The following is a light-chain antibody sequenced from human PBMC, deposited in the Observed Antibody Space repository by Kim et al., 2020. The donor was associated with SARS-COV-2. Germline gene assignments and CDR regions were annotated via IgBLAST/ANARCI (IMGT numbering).Light chain of an antibody. Sequence: SYELTQPPSVSVSPGQTASITCSGDKLVDKYACWYQQKPGQSPVLVIYQDSKRPSGIPERFSGSNSGNTATLTISGTQAMDEADYYCQAWDSSTVLGGGT. J-gene: IGLJ2*01. CDR2: QDS. CDR1: KLVDKY. CDR3: QAWDSSTV. V-gene: IGLV3-1*01.